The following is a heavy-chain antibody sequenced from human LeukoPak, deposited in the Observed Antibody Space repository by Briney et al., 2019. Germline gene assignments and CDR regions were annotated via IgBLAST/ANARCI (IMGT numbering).Heavy chain of an antibody. CDR3: AKEYYGSGRYYDY. V-gene: IGHV3-30*02. Sequence: GGSLRLSCAASGFTFSSYGMYRVRQAPGKGLEWVAFIRDDGGNRYHADSVKGRFTISRDNSKHTLYLEMNSLTAEDTGVYYCAKEYYGSGRYYDYWGQGTLVTVSS. CDR1: GFTFSSYG. J-gene: IGHJ4*02. CDR2: IRDDGGNR. D-gene: IGHD3-10*01.